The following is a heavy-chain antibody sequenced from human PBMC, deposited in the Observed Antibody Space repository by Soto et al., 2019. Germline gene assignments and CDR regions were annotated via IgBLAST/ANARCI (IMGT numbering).Heavy chain of an antibody. Sequence: QVQLVESGGGVVQPGRSLRLSCAASGFTFSSYAMHWVRQAPGKGLEWVAVISYDGRNKYYADSVKGRFTISRDNSKNTLDLQMNSLRAEDTAVYYCARVVREVVVAATPDYWGQGTLVTVSS. D-gene: IGHD2-15*01. J-gene: IGHJ4*02. CDR1: GFTFSSYA. V-gene: IGHV3-30-3*01. CDR2: ISYDGRNK. CDR3: ARVVREVVVAATPDY.